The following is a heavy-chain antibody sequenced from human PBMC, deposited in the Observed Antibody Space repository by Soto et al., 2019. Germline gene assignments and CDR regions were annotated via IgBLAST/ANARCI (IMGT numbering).Heavy chain of an antibody. V-gene: IGHV1-8*01. CDR3: ARGRKSMVRCVIELSYYFDA. J-gene: IGHJ4*02. CDR2: MNPNSGNT. CDR1: GYTFTSYD. D-gene: IGHD3-10*01. Sequence: QVQLVQSGAEVKKPGASVKVSCKASGYTFTSYDINWVRQATGQGLEWMGWMNPNSGNTGYAQKFQGRVTMTRNTSISTAYMELSSLRSEDTAVYYCARGRKSMVRCVIELSYYFDAWGQGTLVTVSS.